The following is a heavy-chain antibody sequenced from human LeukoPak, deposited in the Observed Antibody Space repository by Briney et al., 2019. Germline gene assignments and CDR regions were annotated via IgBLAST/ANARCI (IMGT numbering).Heavy chain of an antibody. V-gene: IGHV4-59*01. CDR1: GGSISTYY. D-gene: IGHD6-13*01. J-gene: IGHJ5*02. Sequence: PSETLSLTCTVSGGSISTYYWSWIRQPPGKGLEWIGYIYNSGSTNYNPSLQRRVTISVDTSKNQFFLRLTSVTAADTAVYYCAKAVAAAGRFGFDPWGQGTLVTVSS. CDR2: IYNSGST. CDR3: AKAVAAAGRFGFDP.